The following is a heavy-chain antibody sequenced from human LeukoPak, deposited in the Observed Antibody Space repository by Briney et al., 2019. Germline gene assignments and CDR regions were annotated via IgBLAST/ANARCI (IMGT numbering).Heavy chain of an antibody. Sequence: SETLSLTCTVSGDSISSSGYSWGWIRQPPGVGLEWIGTIYYRGSTYYNPSLKSRVTISVDTSKNQFSLKLSSVTAADTAVYYCTKRGSGGSSGRDDYWGQGILVTVSS. CDR3: TKRGSGGSSGRDDY. CDR2: IYYRGST. CDR1: GDSISSSGYS. V-gene: IGHV4-39*01. J-gene: IGHJ4*02. D-gene: IGHD1-26*01.